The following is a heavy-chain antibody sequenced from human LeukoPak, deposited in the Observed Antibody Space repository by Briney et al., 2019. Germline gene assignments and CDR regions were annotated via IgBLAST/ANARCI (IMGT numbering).Heavy chain of an antibody. CDR2: ISYTGST. CDR3: TRHGRGGTDY. Sequence: SETPSLTCTVSRGSISSSDYYWGWIRQPPGTGLEWIGIISYTGSTYYNTSLKSRVTISLDTSKNQFSLKLTSVTAADTALYYCTRHGRGGTDYWGQGTLVTVSS. D-gene: IGHD1-26*01. CDR1: RGSISSSDYY. J-gene: IGHJ4*02. V-gene: IGHV4-39*01.